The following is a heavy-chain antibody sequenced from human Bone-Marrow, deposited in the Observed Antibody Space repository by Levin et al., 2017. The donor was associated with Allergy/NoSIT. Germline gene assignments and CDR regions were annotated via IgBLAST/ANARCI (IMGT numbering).Heavy chain of an antibody. CDR3: ARWAMFYYDGSDCYYFYYCMDV. Sequence: GGSLRLSCAASGLSFSNYDMNWVRQAPGKGLEWVSSISGGSSRIYYADSEKGRFTISRDNAKNSLYLHMNSLRVEDTAVYYCARWAMFYYDGSDCYYFYYCMDVWGQGTTVTVSS. CDR1: GLSFSNYD. V-gene: IGHV3-21*06. D-gene: IGHD3-16*01. J-gene: IGHJ6*02. CDR2: ISGGSSRI.